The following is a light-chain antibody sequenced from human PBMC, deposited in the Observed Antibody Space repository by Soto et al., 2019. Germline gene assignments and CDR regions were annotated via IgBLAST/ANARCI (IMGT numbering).Light chain of an antibody. V-gene: IGKV3-20*01. CDR1: QSVSSSY. CDR2: GAS. CDR3: QQYKT. Sequence: EIVLTQSPGTLSLSPGERATLSCRASQSVSSSYLAWYQQKPGQAPRLLIYGASSRATGIPDRFSGSGSGTDFTLTISRLEREDFAVYYCQQYKTFGQGTKVDIK. J-gene: IGKJ1*01.